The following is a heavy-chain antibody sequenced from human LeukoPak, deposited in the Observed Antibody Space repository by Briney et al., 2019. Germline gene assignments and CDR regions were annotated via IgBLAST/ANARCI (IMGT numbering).Heavy chain of an antibody. CDR3: ARSPDYGDVHFDY. J-gene: IGHJ4*02. D-gene: IGHD4-17*01. CDR2: MNPNSGNT. V-gene: IGHV1-8*03. CDR1: GYTFTSYD. Sequence: ASVKVSCKASGYTFTSYDINWVRQATGQGLEWMGWMNPNSGNTGYAQKFQGRVTITRNTSISTAYMELSSLRSEDTAVYYCARSPDYGDVHFDYWGQGTLVTVSS.